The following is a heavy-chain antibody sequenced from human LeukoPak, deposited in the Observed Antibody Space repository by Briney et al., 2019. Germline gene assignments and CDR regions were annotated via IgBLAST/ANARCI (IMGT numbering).Heavy chain of an antibody. D-gene: IGHD4-11*01. CDR2: ISSSGSYI. Sequence: PGGSLRLSCAASAFTFSSYSMNWVRQAPGKGLEWVSSISSSGSYIYYADSVKGRFTISRDNAKNSLYLQMNSLRAEDTALYYCARDAGVTTTWFDLWGQGTLVTVSS. CDR1: AFTFSSYS. V-gene: IGHV3-21*04. CDR3: ARDAGVTTTWFDL. J-gene: IGHJ5*02.